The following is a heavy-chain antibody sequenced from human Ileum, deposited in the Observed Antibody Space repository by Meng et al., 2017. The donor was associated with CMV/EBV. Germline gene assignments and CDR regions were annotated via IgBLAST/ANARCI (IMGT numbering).Heavy chain of an antibody. CDR1: WFTVSSNY. D-gene: IGHD3-3*01. V-gene: IGHV3-53*01. CDR2: IYSGGST. CDR3: ARENTIFGVVPRPGWFDP. J-gene: IGHJ5*02. Sequence: GESLKIPCAASWFTVSSNYMSWVRQAPGKGLEWVSVIYSGGSTYYADSVKGRFTISRDNSKNTLYLKMNSLRAEDTAVYYCARENTIFGVVPRPGWFDPWGQGTLVTVSS.